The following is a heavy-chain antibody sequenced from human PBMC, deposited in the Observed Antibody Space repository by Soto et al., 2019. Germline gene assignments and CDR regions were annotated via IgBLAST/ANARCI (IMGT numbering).Heavy chain of an antibody. CDR1: GGSISGYY. J-gene: IGHJ4*02. Sequence: SETLSLTCAVYGGSISGYYWSWIRQPPGKGLEWIGEVNHRGSSNYNPSLKSRVTISVDTSKNQFSLKLTSVTAADTAVYYCARGLLMRGYSGYSVFGHWGQGALVTVSS. CDR2: VNHRGSS. V-gene: IGHV4-34*01. CDR3: ARGLLMRGYSGYSVFGH. D-gene: IGHD5-12*01.